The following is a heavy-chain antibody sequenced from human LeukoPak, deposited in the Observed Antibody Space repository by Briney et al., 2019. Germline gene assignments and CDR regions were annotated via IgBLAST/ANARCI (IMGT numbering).Heavy chain of an antibody. Sequence: TGRSLRLSCAASGFTFDAHGMSWVRQAPGKGLECVSGINWNGGSTDYADSVKGRFTISRDNATNSLYLQMNCLRVEDTALYYCARDPYGGGNYPPDYWGQGILVTVSS. CDR1: GFTFDAHG. CDR2: INWNGGST. CDR3: ARDPYGGGNYPPDY. V-gene: IGHV3-20*04. J-gene: IGHJ4*02. D-gene: IGHD1-26*01.